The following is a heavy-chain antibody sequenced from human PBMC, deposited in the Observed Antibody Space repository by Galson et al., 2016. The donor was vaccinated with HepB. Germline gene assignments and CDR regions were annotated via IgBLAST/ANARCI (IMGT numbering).Heavy chain of an antibody. CDR2: MNVGSGHT. D-gene: IGHD2-21*01. Sequence: SVKVSCKASRQLFTASVIYWVRQAPGQSLEWMGWMNVGSGHTKFSQKFRDRVTMTRDTFAGPAYMELSNREFDDRAGYYCAIPTGFYCYGEKCTLPNGVGVWGPGTTVTVSS. CDR3: AIPTGFYCYGEKCTLPNGVGV. J-gene: IGHJ6*02. CDR1: RQLFTASV. V-gene: IGHV1-3*01.